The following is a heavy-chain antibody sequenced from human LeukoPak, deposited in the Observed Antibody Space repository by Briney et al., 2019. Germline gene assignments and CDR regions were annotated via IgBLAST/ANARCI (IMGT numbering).Heavy chain of an antibody. J-gene: IGHJ3*02. CDR3: ARPFCSSTSCYTYVSWFGESDAFDI. Sequence: SETLSLTCTVSGGSISSYYWSWIRQPPGKGLEWIGYIYYSGSTNYNPSLKSRVTISADTSKNQFSLKLSSVTAADTAVYYCARPFCSSTSCYTYVSWFGESDAFDIWGQGTMVTVSS. CDR2: IYYSGST. V-gene: IGHV4-59*08. D-gene: IGHD2-2*02. CDR1: GGSISSYY.